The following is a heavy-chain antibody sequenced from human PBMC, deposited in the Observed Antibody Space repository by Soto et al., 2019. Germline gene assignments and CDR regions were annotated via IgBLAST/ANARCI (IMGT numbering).Heavy chain of an antibody. CDR1: GDSVSSNSAA. D-gene: IGHD1-7*01. CDR2: TYYRSRWYN. V-gene: IGHV6-1*01. Sequence: QVQLQESGPGLVKPSQTLSLTCAISGDSVSSNSAAWNWIRQSPSRGLEWLGRTYYRSRWYNDYAEPVRSRITVNADTSKNQFSLQLTSVTPEDTAVYYCAGTTSYQWYYMDVWGKGTTVTVSS. CDR3: AGTTSYQWYYMDV. J-gene: IGHJ6*03.